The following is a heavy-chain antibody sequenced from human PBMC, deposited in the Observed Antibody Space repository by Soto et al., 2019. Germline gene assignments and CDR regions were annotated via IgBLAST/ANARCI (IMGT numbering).Heavy chain of an antibody. Sequence: EVQLVESGGGLVQRGGSLRLSCAASGFIFSNNNMNWVRQAPGKGLEWVSYITSNSKTIYYADSAKGRLTISRDNAKNSLYQQINSLREEDTAVYYCARDSGEWELLYASFDIWGQGTLVTVSS. V-gene: IGHV3-48*02. CDR2: ITSNSKTI. D-gene: IGHD1-26*01. CDR1: GFIFSNNN. CDR3: ARDSGEWELLYASFDI. J-gene: IGHJ3*02.